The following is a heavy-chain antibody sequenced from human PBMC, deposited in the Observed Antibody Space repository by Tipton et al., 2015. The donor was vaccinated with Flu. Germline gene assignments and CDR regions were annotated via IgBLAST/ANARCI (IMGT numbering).Heavy chain of an antibody. J-gene: IGHJ6*02. V-gene: IGHV1-69*12. CDR1: GGTFSSYA. CDR2: IIPIFGTA. CDR3: AGDKTWFFGVVIIPAYSFGMDV. Sequence: QVQLVQSGAEVKKRGSSVKVSCKASGGTFSSYAISWVRQAPGQGVEWMGGIIPIFGTANYPQKVQGRVTITADESTRTAYRALSSLASEATALYYGAGDKTWFFGVVIIPAYSFGMDVWGQGTPVTVSS. D-gene: IGHD3-3*01.